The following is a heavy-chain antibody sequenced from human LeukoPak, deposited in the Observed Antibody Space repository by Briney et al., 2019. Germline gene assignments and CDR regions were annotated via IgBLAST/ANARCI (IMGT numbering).Heavy chain of an antibody. Sequence: GGSLRLSCAASGFTFDDYAMHWVRQAPGKGLERVSGISWNSGSIGYADSVKGRFTISRDNAKNSLYLQMNSLRAEDTALYYCAKGTSGWFDAFDIWGQGTMDTVSS. D-gene: IGHD6-19*01. V-gene: IGHV3-9*01. J-gene: IGHJ3*02. CDR2: ISWNSGSI. CDR1: GFTFDDYA. CDR3: AKGTSGWFDAFDI.